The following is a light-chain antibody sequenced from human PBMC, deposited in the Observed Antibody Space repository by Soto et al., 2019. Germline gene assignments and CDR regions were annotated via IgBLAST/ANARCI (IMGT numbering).Light chain of an antibody. V-gene: IGLV2-18*02. CDR3: YSYTSSSTYV. CDR1: SSDVGSYNR. Sequence: QSALTQPPSVSGSPGQSVTISCTGTSSDVGSYNRVSWYKQHPGAAPKLVIYEVIHRPSGVPDRFSGSKSGNTASLTISGLQAEDEADFYCYSYTSSSTYVFGTGTKLTVL. J-gene: IGLJ1*01. CDR2: EVI.